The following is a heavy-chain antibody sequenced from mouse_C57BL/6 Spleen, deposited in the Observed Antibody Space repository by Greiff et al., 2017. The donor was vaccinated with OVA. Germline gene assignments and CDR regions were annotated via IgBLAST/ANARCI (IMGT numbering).Heavy chain of an antibody. CDR1: GYTFTDYE. D-gene: IGHD1-1*01. CDR2: IDPETGGT. J-gene: IGHJ2*01. Sequence: VKLQESGAELVRPGASVTLSCKASGYTFTDYEMHWVKQTPVHGLEWIGAIDPETGGTAYNQKFKGKAILTADKSSSTAYMELRSLTSEDSAVYYCTRGATVVALYYFDYWGQGTTLTVSS. V-gene: IGHV1-15*01. CDR3: TRGATVVALYYFDY.